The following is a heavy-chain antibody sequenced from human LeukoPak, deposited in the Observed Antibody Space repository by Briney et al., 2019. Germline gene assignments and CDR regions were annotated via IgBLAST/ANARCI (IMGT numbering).Heavy chain of an antibody. V-gene: IGHV3-23*01. CDR1: GITFSNYA. J-gene: IGHJ4*02. CDR3: AKGGGDWTFDY. CDR2: ISRSGGST. D-gene: IGHD2-21*02. Sequence: PGGSLRLSCAASGITFSNYAMTWVRQAPGKGLEWVSAISRSGGSTYYADSVKGRFTISRDNSKNTLYLQVNSLRAEDTAVYYCAKGGGDWTFDYWGQGTLVTVSS.